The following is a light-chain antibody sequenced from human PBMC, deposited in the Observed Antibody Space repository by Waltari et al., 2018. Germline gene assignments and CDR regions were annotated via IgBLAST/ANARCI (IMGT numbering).Light chain of an antibody. Sequence: EIVLTQSPGTLSLSPGKRATLTCRASQSVSSSYLAWYQQNTGQAPRLLIYGASSRATGIPDRFSGSGSGTDFTLTISRLEPEDFAVYYCQQYGSSGRAFGQGTKVEIK. CDR1: QSVSSSY. CDR2: GAS. J-gene: IGKJ1*01. V-gene: IGKV3-20*01. CDR3: QQYGSSGRA.